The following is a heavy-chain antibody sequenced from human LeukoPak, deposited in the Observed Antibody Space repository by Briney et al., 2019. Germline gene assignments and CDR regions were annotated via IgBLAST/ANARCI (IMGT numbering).Heavy chain of an antibody. D-gene: IGHD5-18*01. J-gene: IGHJ4*02. CDR2: IYYSGST. Sequence: PSQTLSLTCTVSGGSISSGDYYWSWIRQPPGKGLEWIGYIYYSGSTYYNPSLKSRVTISVDTSKNQFSLKLSSVTAADTAVYYCAREALAGTAMVPFDYWGQGTLVTVSS. CDR1: GGSISSGDYY. V-gene: IGHV4-30-4*08. CDR3: AREALAGTAMVPFDY.